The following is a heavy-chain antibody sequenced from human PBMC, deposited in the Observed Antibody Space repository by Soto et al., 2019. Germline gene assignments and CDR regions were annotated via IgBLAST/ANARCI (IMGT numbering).Heavy chain of an antibody. D-gene: IGHD2-21*02. J-gene: IGHJ2*01. V-gene: IGHV3-33*01. Sequence: PGGSLRLSCAASGFTFSSYGMHWVRQAPGKGLEWVAVIWYYGSNKYYADSVKGRFTISRDNSNNTLYLQMNSLRAEDTAVYYCARDGRPCRFSDCPPEGRFDLWGRGTLVTVSS. CDR1: GFTFSSYG. CDR3: ARDGRPCRFSDCPPEGRFDL. CDR2: IWYYGSNK.